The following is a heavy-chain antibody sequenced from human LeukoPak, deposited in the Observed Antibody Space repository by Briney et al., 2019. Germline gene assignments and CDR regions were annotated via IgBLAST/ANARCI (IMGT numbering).Heavy chain of an antibody. CDR2: NYYSGST. Sequence: SETLSLTCTVSGGSISSSSYYWGWIRQPPGKGLEWIGSNYYSGSTYYNPSLKSRVTISVDTSKNQFSLKLSSVTAADTAVYYCARNPGGYSSSSGGDYWGQGTLVTVSS. CDR1: GGSISSSSYY. CDR3: ARNPGGYSSSSGGDY. J-gene: IGHJ4*02. V-gene: IGHV4-39*01. D-gene: IGHD6-6*01.